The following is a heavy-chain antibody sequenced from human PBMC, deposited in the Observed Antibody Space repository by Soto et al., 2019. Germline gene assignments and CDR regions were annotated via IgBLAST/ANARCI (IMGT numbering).Heavy chain of an antibody. V-gene: IGHV3-23*01. CDR1: GFNFNNYA. D-gene: IGHD6-19*01. CDR2: ISSSGGNT. J-gene: IGHJ4*02. Sequence: PGGSLRLSCATSGFNFNNYAMSWVRQAPGERLEWVSFISSSGGNTYYADSVKGRFTISRDNSRNTVFLQMNTLGAEDTAIYYCATFISVTGPGWGRASEYWGQGTRVTVSS. CDR3: ATFISVTGPGWGRASEY.